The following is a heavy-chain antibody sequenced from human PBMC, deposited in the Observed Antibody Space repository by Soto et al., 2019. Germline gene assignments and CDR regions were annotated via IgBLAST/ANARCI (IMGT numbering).Heavy chain of an antibody. CDR1: GYTLTELS. Sequence: ASVKVSCKVSGYTLTELSMHWVRQAPGKGLEWMGGFDPEDGETIYAQKFQGRVTMTEDTSTDTAYMELSSLRSEDTAVYYCATPPIHCSRTSCYNPWYFDLWGRGTLVTVSS. CDR3: ATPPIHCSRTSCYNPWYFDL. J-gene: IGHJ2*01. CDR2: FDPEDGET. D-gene: IGHD2-2*02. V-gene: IGHV1-24*01.